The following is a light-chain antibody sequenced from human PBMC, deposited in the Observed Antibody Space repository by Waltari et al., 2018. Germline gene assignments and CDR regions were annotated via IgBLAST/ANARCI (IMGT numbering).Light chain of an antibody. CDR2: DAS. V-gene: IGKV3-11*01. CDR3: QLFGRSTGT. CDR1: QSVSSY. Sequence: EIVLTQSPATLSLSPGERATLSCRASQSVSSYLAWYQQKPGQAPRLLIYDASNRATGIPARFSGSGSGTDFTLTISSLEPEDFAVYYCQLFGRSTGTFGQGTKVEIK. J-gene: IGKJ1*01.